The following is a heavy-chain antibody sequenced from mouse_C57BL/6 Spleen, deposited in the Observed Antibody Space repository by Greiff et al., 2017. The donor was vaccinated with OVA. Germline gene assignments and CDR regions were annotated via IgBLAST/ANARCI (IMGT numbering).Heavy chain of an antibody. D-gene: IGHD2-2*01. CDR2: INPGSGGT. J-gene: IGHJ2*01. V-gene: IGHV1-54*01. CDR3: ARWGVTTGFDY. Sequence: VKLQESGAELVRPGTSVKVSCKASGYAFTNYLIEWVKQRPGQGLEWIGVINPGSGGTNYNEKFKGKATLTADKSSSTAYMQLSSLTSEDSAVYFCARWGVTTGFDYWGQGTTLTVSS. CDR1: GYAFTNYL.